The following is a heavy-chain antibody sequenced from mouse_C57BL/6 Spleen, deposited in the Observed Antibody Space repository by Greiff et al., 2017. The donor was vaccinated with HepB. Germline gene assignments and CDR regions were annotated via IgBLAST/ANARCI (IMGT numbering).Heavy chain of an antibody. V-gene: IGHV1-82*01. CDR1: GYAFSSSW. CDR3: AIGYYFDY. J-gene: IGHJ2*01. CDR2: IYPGDGDT. D-gene: IGHD2-14*01. Sequence: QVQLQQSGPELVKPGASVKISCKASGYAFSSSWMNWVKQRPGKGLEWIGRIYPGDGDTNYNGKFKGKATLTADKSSSTAYMQLSSLTSEDSAVYFCAIGYYFDYWGQGTTLTVSS.